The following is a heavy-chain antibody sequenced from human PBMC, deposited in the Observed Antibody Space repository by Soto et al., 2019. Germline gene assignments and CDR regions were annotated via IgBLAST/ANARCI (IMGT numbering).Heavy chain of an antibody. J-gene: IGHJ5*02. Sequence: EVQLLESGGGLVQPGGSLRLSCAASGFTFSSYAMSWVRQAPGKGLEWVSAISGGGRSTYYADSVKGRFTISRDNSKNTLFLQMNSLRAEDTAVYYCAKVLTGKRDWFDPWGQGTLVTVSS. CDR2: ISGGGRST. V-gene: IGHV3-23*01. CDR3: AKVLTGKRDWFDP. CDR1: GFTFSSYA.